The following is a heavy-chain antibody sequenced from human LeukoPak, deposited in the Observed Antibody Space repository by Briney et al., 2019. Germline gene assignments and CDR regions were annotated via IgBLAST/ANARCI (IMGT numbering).Heavy chain of an antibody. V-gene: IGHV1-8*03. CDR3: ARGHANYYYYYMDV. J-gene: IGHJ6*03. CDR2: MNPNSGNT. Sequence: ASVNVSCKASGYTFTRYDINWVRQATGQGLEWMGWMNPNSGNTGYAQKFQGRVTITRNTSISTAYMELSSLRSEDTAVYYCARGHANYYYYYMDVWGKGTTVTVSS. CDR1: GYTFTRYD.